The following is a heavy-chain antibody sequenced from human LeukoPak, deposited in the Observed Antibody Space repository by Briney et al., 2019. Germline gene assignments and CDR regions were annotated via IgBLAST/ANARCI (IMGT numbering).Heavy chain of an antibody. D-gene: IGHD6-13*01. CDR1: GFTFSSYA. V-gene: IGHV3-23*01. CDR3: ARGQPESSSPFFDY. CDR2: ISGSGGST. J-gene: IGHJ4*02. Sequence: PGGSLRLSCAASGFTFSSYAMSWVRQAPGKGLEWVSAISGSGGSTYYADSVKGRFTISRDNSKNTLYLQMNSLRAGDTAVYYCARGQPESSSPFFDYWGQGTLVTVSS.